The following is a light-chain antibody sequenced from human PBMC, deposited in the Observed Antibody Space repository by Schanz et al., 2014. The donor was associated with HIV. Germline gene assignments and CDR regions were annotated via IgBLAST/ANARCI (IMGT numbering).Light chain of an antibody. CDR2: GAS. V-gene: IGKV3-11*01. CDR1: QSVSSNF. Sequence: ESVLTQSPGTLSLSPGERATLSCRASQSVSSNFLAWYQQKPGQAPRLLIYGASKRATGIPPRFSGSGSGTDFTLTINSLEPEDFALYYCQQGGSWPLTFGGGTTVEIK. CDR3: QQGGSWPLT. J-gene: IGKJ4*01.